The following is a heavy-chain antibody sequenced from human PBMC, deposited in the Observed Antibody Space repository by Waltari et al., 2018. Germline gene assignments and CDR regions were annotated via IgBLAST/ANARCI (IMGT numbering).Heavy chain of an antibody. D-gene: IGHD3-10*01. CDR3: ARSGSYYYYGMDV. Sequence: QVQLQESGPGLVKPSETLSVTCTVSGGPISSYYWSWIRQPPGKGLEWIGYIYYSGSTNYNPSLKSRVTISVDTSKNQFSLKLSSVTAADTAVYYCARSGSYYYYGMDVWGQGTTVTVSS. V-gene: IGHV4-59*01. J-gene: IGHJ6*02. CDR1: GGPISSYY. CDR2: IYYSGST.